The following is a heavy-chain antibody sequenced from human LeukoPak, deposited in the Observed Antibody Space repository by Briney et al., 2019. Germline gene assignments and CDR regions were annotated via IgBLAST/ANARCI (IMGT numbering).Heavy chain of an antibody. D-gene: IGHD3-16*01. V-gene: IGHV3-23*01. CDR3: AKDLRGGQSTEYFQE. CDR1: GFTFSNYA. Sequence: GGSLRLSCAASGFTFSNYAMSWVRQAPGKGLEWVSTITGSGGSTYYADSVKGRFTISRDNSKSTLSLQMSSLRAEDTAMYNCAKDLRGGQSTEYFQEWGQGTQVTVSS. CDR2: ITGSGGST. J-gene: IGHJ1*01.